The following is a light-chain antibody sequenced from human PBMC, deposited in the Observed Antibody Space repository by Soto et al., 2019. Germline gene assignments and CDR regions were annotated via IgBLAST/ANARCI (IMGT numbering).Light chain of an antibody. V-gene: IGKV3-11*01. CDR2: DAS. CDR1: QSISSY. Sequence: EIVLTQSPATLSLSPGERATLSCRASQSISSYLAWYQQKPGQIPRLLIYDASNRATGIPARFSGSGSETDFTLTISSLEPEDFAVYYCQQRSNWRITFGQGTRLEIK. CDR3: QQRSNWRIT. J-gene: IGKJ5*01.